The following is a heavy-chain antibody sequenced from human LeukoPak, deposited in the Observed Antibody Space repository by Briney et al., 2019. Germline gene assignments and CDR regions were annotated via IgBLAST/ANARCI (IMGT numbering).Heavy chain of an antibody. CDR2: ISLSGTTK. CDR3: ARDLWGSGFDL. CDR1: GFTLSSYE. D-gene: IGHD3-16*01. J-gene: IGHJ2*01. Sequence: GGSLRLSCAASGFTLSSYEMTWVRQAPGKGLEWLAYISLSGTTKYNADSVKGRFTISRDNAKNSLYLQMNSLRAEDTAVYYCARDLWGSGFDLWGRGTLVTVSS. V-gene: IGHV3-48*03.